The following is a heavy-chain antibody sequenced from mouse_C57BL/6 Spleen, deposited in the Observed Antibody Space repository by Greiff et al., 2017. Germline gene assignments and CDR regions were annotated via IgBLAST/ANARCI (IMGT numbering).Heavy chain of an antibody. D-gene: IGHD1-1*01. V-gene: IGHV1-50*01. CDR1: GYTFNSYW. CDR3: ARDPPYNCSSFHYGY. CDR2: IDPSDSYT. J-gene: IGHJ2*01. Sequence: QVQLQQPGAELVKPGASVKLSCKASGYTFNSYWMQWVKQRPGQGLEWIGEIDPSDSYTNYDQKFKGKATVTADTSSSTAYMQLSSLTSEASAVYYCARDPPYNCSSFHYGYWGQGTTLAVSS.